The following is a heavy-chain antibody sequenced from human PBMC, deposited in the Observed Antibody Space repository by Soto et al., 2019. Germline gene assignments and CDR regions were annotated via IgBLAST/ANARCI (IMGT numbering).Heavy chain of an antibody. Sequence: QVQLQESGPGLVKPSETLSLTCTVSGGSISSTSYYWNWIRQPPGKGLEWIGFIYYSGGTNYNPAVERRVTISVDTSKNRFSLKLSAVTAADTAVYYCGRDPGYCSGGSCYSARGWFDHWGQGTLVTVSS. J-gene: IGHJ5*02. CDR1: GGSISSTSYY. V-gene: IGHV4-61*01. D-gene: IGHD2-15*01. CDR3: GRDPGYCSGGSCYSARGWFDH. CDR2: IYYSGGT.